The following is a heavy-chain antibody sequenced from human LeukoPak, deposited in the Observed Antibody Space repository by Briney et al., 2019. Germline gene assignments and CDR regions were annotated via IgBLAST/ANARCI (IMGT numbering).Heavy chain of an antibody. Sequence: GRSLRLSCAASGFTFSDSGMHWVRQAPGKGLEWVAIISFDGSRRFYADSVRGRFTISRDNSKNTLYLQMNSLRAEDTAVYYCAKDLSRGYSGYDLHYYYYYYMDVWGKGTTVTVSS. D-gene: IGHD5-12*01. CDR2: ISFDGSRR. V-gene: IGHV3-30*18. CDR1: GFTFSDSG. J-gene: IGHJ6*03. CDR3: AKDLSRGYSGYDLHYYYYYYMDV.